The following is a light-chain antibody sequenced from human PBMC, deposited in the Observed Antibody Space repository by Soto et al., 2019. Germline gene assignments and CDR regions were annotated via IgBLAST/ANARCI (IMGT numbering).Light chain of an antibody. V-gene: IGLV6-57*04. CDR1: SGRIASNY. CDR3: QSYDSSNLWV. Sequence: NFMLTQPHSVSESPGKTVTISCTRSSGRIASNYVQWYQQRPGSAPTTVIYEDKQRPSGVPDRFSGSIDSSSNSASLTISGLKTEDEADYYCQSYDSSNLWVFGGGTKLTVL. CDR2: EDK. J-gene: IGLJ3*02.